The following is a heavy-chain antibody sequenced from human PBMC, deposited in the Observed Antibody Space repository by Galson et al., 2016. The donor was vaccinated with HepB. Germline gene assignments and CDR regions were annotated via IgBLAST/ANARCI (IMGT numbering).Heavy chain of an antibody. CDR3: ARDLAGHCSGRSCYSGYFDY. D-gene: IGHD2-15*01. CDR1: GFTFSSYW. CDR2: IKQDGSEK. J-gene: IGHJ4*02. V-gene: IGHV3-7*01. Sequence: SLRLSCAASGFTFSSYWMGWVRQAPGKGLEWVANIKQDGSEKYYVDSVKGRFTISRDNAKNSLYLQMTSLRAEDTAVYYCARDLAGHCSGRSCYSGYFDYWGQGALVTVSS.